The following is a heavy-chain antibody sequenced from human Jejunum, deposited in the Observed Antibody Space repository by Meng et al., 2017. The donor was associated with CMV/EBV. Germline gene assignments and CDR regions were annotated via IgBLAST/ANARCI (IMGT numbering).Heavy chain of an antibody. Sequence: GSYWSWIRQPPGKGLEHIGEVNHSGRTNYNPSLMSRVTISIDTSKNQFSLKMNSVTAADTAVYYCARYPSRPPLISMVRGISLWFDSWGPGTLVTVSS. CDR1: GSY. D-gene: IGHD3-10*01. V-gene: IGHV4-34*01. CDR3: ARYPSRPPLISMVRGISLWFDS. CDR2: VNHSGRT. J-gene: IGHJ5*01.